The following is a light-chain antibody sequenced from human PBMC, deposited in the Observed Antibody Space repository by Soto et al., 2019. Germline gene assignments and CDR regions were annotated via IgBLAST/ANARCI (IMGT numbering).Light chain of an antibody. CDR1: QSVSSY. Sequence: EIVLTQSPATLSLSPGERATLSCRASQSVSSYLAWYQQKPGQAPRLLIYDASNRATGIPARFSGSGSGTDFPLTISSREPEDFAVYYCQQRSNWPRYTFGQGTKLEIK. V-gene: IGKV3-11*01. CDR2: DAS. CDR3: QQRSNWPRYT. J-gene: IGKJ2*01.